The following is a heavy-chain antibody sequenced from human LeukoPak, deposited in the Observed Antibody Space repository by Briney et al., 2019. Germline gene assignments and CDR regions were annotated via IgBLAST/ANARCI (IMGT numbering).Heavy chain of an antibody. CDR1: GFTFSSYG. J-gene: IGHJ6*03. Sequence: TGGSLRLSCAASGFTFSSYGMSWVRQAPGKGLEWVANIKQDGSEKYYVDSVKGRFTISRDNAKNSLYLQMNSLRAEDTAVYYCAKIVWGRDYYYYYMDVWGKGTTVTISS. D-gene: IGHD2/OR15-2a*01. CDR3: AKIVWGRDYYYYYMDV. V-gene: IGHV3-7*01. CDR2: IKQDGSEK.